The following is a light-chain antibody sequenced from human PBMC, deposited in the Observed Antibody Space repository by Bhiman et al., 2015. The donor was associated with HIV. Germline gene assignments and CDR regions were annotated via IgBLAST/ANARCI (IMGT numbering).Light chain of an antibody. CDR2: DNS. J-gene: IGLJ1*01. V-gene: IGLV1-40*01. CDR3: QSYDNSLSCFYV. Sequence: QSVLTQPPSVSGAPGQRVTISCTGSSSNIGAGYDVHWYQHLPGTAPKLLIYDNSNRPSGVPDRFSGSKSGTSASLAITGLQAEDEADYYCQSYDNSLSCFYVFGTGTKVTVL. CDR1: SSNIGAGYD.